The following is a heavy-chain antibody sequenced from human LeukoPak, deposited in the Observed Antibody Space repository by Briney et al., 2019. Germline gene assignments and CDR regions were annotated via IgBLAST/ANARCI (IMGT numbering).Heavy chain of an antibody. D-gene: IGHD2-21*01. CDR2: IYFSENT. V-gene: IGHV4-31*03. J-gene: IGHJ4*02. Sequence: SQTLSLTCTVSGGSISSGGYYWSWIRQHPGKGLEWIGCIYFSENTYYNPSLKSRVTISVDTSKNQFSLKRSSVTAADTAVYYCARVSYGGNFFDYWGQGTLVTVSS. CDR3: ARVSYGGNFFDY. CDR1: GGSISSGGYY.